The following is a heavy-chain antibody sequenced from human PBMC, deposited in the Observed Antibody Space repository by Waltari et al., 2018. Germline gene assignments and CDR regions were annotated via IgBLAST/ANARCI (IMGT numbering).Heavy chain of an antibody. D-gene: IGHD5-18*01. J-gene: IGHJ3*02. CDR3: ARGLRVWVGYSYGPGAFDI. V-gene: IGHV4-39*07. Sequence: QGEESGPGLVKPSETLSLTCTVSGGSISSSSYYWGWIRQPPGKGLEWIGSIYYSGSTYYNPSLKSRVTISVDTSKNQFSLKLSSVTAADTAVYYCARGLRVWVGYSYGPGAFDIWGQGTMVTVSS. CDR1: GGSISSSSYY. CDR2: IYYSGST.